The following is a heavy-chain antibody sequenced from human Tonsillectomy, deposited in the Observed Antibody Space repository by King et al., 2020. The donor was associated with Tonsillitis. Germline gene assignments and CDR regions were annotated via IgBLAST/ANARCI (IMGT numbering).Heavy chain of an antibody. J-gene: IGHJ6*02. D-gene: IGHD3-10*01. CDR3: AKDEELLWFGEFPYYGMDV. V-gene: IGHV3-30*18. CDR1: GFTFSSYG. Sequence: VQLVESGGGVVQPGRSLRLSCAASGFTFSSYGMHWVRQAPGKGLEWVAVISYDGSNKYYADSVEGRFTISRDNSKNTLYLQMNSLRAEDTAVYYCAKDEELLWFGEFPYYGMDVWGQGTTVTVSS. CDR2: ISYDGSNK.